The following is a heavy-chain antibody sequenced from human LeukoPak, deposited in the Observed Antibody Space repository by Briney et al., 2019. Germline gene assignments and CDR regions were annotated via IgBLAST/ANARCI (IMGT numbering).Heavy chain of an antibody. Sequence: GGSLRLSCAASGFAFSSYGMHWVRQAPGKGLEWVAVIWDDGSNKYYADSVKGRFTISRDSSKNTLYLQMNSLRAEDTAVYYCAREAGAPNWFDPWAREPWSPSPQ. CDR1: GFAFSSYG. J-gene: IGHJ5*02. CDR2: IWDDGSNK. D-gene: IGHD6-19*01. CDR3: AREAGAPNWFDP. V-gene: IGHV3-33*01.